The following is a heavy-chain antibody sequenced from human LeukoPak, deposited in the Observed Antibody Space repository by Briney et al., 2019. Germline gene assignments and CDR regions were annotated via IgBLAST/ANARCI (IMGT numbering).Heavy chain of an antibody. D-gene: IGHD4-11*01. Sequence: GASVKVSCKASGYTFTSYDINWVRQATGQGLERMGWMNPNSGNTGYAQKFQGRVTMTRNTSISTAYMELSSLRSEDTAVYYCARAVTTIAPNWFDPWGQGTLVTVSS. CDR3: ARAVTTIAPNWFDP. V-gene: IGHV1-8*01. CDR1: GYTFTSYD. CDR2: MNPNSGNT. J-gene: IGHJ5*02.